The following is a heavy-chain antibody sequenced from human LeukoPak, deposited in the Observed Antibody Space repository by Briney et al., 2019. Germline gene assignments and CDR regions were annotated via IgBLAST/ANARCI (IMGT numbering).Heavy chain of an antibody. CDR2: IYYSGST. V-gene: IGHV4-59*01. D-gene: IGHD3-16*02. J-gene: IGHJ4*02. Sequence: PSETLSLTCTVSGGSISSYYWTWIRQPPGKGLEWIGYIYYSGSTNYNPSLESRVTISIDTSRNQFSLKLSSVTAADTAVYYCARGSPLRLGELSLYRDLDYWGQGTLVTVSS. CDR1: GGSISSYY. CDR3: ARGSPLRLGELSLYRDLDY.